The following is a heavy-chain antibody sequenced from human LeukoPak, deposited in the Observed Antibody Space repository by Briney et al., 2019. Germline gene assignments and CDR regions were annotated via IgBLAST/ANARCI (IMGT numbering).Heavy chain of an antibody. CDR2: INHSGST. Sequence: SETLSLTCAVYGGSFSGYYWGWIRQPPGKGLEWIGEINHSGSTNYNPSLKSRVTISVDTSKNQFSLKLSSVTAADTAVYYCARVLTMVRGVVGQYYFDYWGQGTLVTVSS. V-gene: IGHV4-34*01. J-gene: IGHJ4*02. CDR1: GGSFSGYY. D-gene: IGHD3-10*01. CDR3: ARVLTMVRGVVGQYYFDY.